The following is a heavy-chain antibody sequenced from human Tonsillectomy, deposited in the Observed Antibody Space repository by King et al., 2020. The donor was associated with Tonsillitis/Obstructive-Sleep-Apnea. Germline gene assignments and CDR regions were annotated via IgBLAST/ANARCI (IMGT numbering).Heavy chain of an antibody. V-gene: IGHV3-9*01. D-gene: IGHD1-26*01. J-gene: IGHJ4*02. CDR1: GFTFDDYA. CDR2: ISWNSGSI. Sequence: QLVQSGGGLVQPGRSLRLSCAASGFTFDDYAMHWVRQAPGKGLEWVSGISWNSGSIGYADSVKGRFTISRDNAKNSLYLQMNSLRAEDTALYYCAKGSRSIVGATFDWGQGTLVTVSS. CDR3: AKGSRSIVGATFD.